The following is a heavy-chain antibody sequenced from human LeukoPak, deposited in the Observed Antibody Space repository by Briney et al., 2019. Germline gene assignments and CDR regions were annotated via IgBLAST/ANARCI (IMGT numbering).Heavy chain of an antibody. CDR1: GGSISSYS. J-gene: IGHJ3*02. CDR3: ARRVVVAGTGDAFDI. Sequence: PSETLCLTCSVSGGSISSYSWSWVRQPPGKGLEWIGYIYYSGSTSYNPSLKSPGSISVDTSKNQFSLKLSSVTAADTAVYYCARRVVVAGTGDAFDIWGQGTMVTVCS. V-gene: IGHV4-59*01. D-gene: IGHD2-15*01. CDR2: IYYSGST.